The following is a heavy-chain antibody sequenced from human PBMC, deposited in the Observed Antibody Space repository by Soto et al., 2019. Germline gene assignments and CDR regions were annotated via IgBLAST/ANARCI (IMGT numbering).Heavy chain of an antibody. CDR1: GGSVYTGSNY. V-gene: IGHV4-61*01. D-gene: IGHD6-6*01. J-gene: IGHJ5*02. CDR2: IYKTGST. CDR3: VREGIAARRWFDP. Sequence: QVQLRESGPGLVKPSETLSLTCTVSGGSVYTGSNYWSWIRQPPGKGLEWIGYIYKTGSTNYNPSRKSRVTLSVDTSKNQFSLNLSSVTAADTAVYYCVREGIAARRWFDPWGQGTLVTVSS.